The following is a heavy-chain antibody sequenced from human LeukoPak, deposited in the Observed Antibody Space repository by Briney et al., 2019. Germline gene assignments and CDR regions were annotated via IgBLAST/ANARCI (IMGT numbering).Heavy chain of an antibody. D-gene: IGHD4-17*01. V-gene: IGHV3-21*01. CDR2: ISSSSSYI. CDR3: AREDYGDYAVDY. CDR1: GFTFSSYA. Sequence: GGSLRLSCAASGFTFSSYAMSWVRQAPGKGLEWVSSISSSSSYIYYADSVKGRFTISRDNAKNSLYLQMNSLRAEDTAVYYCAREDYGDYAVDYWGQGTLVTVSS. J-gene: IGHJ4*02.